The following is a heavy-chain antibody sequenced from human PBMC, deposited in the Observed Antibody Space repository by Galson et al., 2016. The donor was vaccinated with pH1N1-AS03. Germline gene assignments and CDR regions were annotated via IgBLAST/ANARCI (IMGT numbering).Heavy chain of an antibody. J-gene: IGHJ4*02. CDR3: ATVYTYGFTAFDY. V-gene: IGHV1-3*01. D-gene: IGHD5-18*01. CDR1: GYNFINYA. CDR2: ISPGNGNT. Sequence: SVKVSCKASGYNFINYAIHWVRQAPGQSLEWMGRISPGNGNTQFSQKFQGKVTLTRDTSATTAYMELSSLRSEDTAVYYCATVYTYGFTAFDYWGQGTLVTVSS.